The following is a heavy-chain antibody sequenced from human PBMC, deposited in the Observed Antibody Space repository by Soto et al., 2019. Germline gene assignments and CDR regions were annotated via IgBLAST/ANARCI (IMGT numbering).Heavy chain of an antibody. D-gene: IGHD1-26*01. CDR3: ARSYSAAFDI. V-gene: IGHV3-7*01. Sequence: GGSLRLSCAASGFTSSSYWMSWVRQAPGKGLEWVANIKQDGSEKYYVDSVKGRFTISRDNAKNSLYLQMNSLRAEETAVYYCARSYSAAFDIWGQGKMVPVSS. CDR1: GFTSSSYW. CDR2: IKQDGSEK. J-gene: IGHJ3*02.